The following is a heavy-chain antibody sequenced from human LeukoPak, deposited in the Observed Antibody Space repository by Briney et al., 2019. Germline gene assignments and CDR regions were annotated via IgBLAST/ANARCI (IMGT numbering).Heavy chain of an antibody. CDR1: GYTFTSYY. D-gene: IGHD6-19*01. V-gene: IGHV1-46*01. J-gene: IGHJ4*02. Sequence: GASVKVSCKASGYTFTSYYMHWVRQAPGQGLEWMGIINPSGGSTSYAQKFQGRVTMTRDMSTSTVYMELSSLRSEDTAVYYCARDSQWPIPFDYWGQGTLVTVSS. CDR3: ARDSQWPIPFDY. CDR2: INPSGGST.